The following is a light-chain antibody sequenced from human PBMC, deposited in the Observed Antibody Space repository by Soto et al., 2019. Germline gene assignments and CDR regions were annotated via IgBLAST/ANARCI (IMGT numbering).Light chain of an antibody. CDR1: SSDVGRYNY. V-gene: IGLV2-8*01. CDR2: EVT. Sequence: QSVLTQPPSASGSPGQSVTISCTGTSSDVGRYNYVSWYQQHPGKAPKLIIYEVTKRPSGVPDRFSGSKSDNTASLTVSGLQAEDEADYYCSSYAGNNNLIFGTGTKLTVL. J-gene: IGLJ2*01. CDR3: SSYAGNNNLI.